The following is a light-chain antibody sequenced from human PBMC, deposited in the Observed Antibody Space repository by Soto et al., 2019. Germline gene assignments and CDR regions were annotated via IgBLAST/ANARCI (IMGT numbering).Light chain of an antibody. CDR3: SSYTSSSTLV. Sequence: QSALPQPASVSGSPGQSITISCTGTSSDVGGYNYVSWYQQHPGKAPKLMIYEVSNRPSGVSNRFSGSKSGNTASLTISGLQAEDEADYYCSSYTSSSTLVFGTGTKV. V-gene: IGLV2-14*01. CDR1: SSDVGGYNY. J-gene: IGLJ1*01. CDR2: EVS.